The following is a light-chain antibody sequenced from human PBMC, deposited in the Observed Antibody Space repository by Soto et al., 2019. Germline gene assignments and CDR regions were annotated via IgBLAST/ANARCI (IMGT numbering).Light chain of an antibody. J-gene: IGLJ3*02. Sequence: QTVLTQPASVYGSPGQSITISCTGTSSDVGGYNYVSWYQQHPGKAPKLMIYDVSNRPSGVSNRFSGSKSGNTASLTISGLQAEDEADYYCSTYTSSSTSLVFGGGTKLTVL. CDR3: STYTSSSTSLV. V-gene: IGLV2-14*01. CDR1: SSDVGGYNY. CDR2: DVS.